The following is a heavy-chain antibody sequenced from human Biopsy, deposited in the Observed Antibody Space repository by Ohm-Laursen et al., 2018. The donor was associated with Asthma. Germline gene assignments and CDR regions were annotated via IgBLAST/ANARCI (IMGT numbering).Heavy chain of an antibody. V-gene: IGHV4-30-2*06. CDR3: ARVPTTLRYFDL. J-gene: IGHJ2*01. CDR2: IYRNGAT. Sequence: SQTLSLTCAVSGDSIDSGDYSWTWIRQSPGVGLEWIGHIYRNGATYYNPTLKIRVTISIDRSKNQFSLRLRSVTAADTVVYYCARVPTTLRYFDLWGRGTLVTVSS. CDR1: GDSIDSGDYS. D-gene: IGHD2-15*01.